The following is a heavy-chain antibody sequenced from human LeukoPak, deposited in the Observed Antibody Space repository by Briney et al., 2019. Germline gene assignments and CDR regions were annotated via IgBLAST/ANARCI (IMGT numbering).Heavy chain of an antibody. D-gene: IGHD6-19*01. CDR1: GGSISSSSYY. V-gene: IGHV4-39*07. J-gene: IGHJ4*02. Sequence: PETLSLTCTVSGGSISSSSYYWGWIRQPPGKGLEWIGSIYYSGSTYYNPSLKSRVTISVDTSKNQFSLKLSSVTAADTAVYYCATEVAVAGTAKFDYWGQGTLVTVSS. CDR2: IYYSGST. CDR3: ATEVAVAGTAKFDY.